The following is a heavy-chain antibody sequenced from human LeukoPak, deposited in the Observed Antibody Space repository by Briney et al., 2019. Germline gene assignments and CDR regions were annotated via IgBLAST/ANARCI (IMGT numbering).Heavy chain of an antibody. J-gene: IGHJ6*02. D-gene: IGHD2/OR15-2a*01. CDR3: ARIGTTTRGPAGLDV. V-gene: IGHV3-48*03. CDR2: IASGGGANR. CDR1: GFTFSSYE. Sequence: GGSLTLSCAASGFTFSSYEMNWVRQAPGKGLEWVSYIASGGGANRFYSESVKGRFTISRDNTKNSLYLHMNSLRAEDTGVYYCARIGTTTRGPAGLDVWGQGTTVTVSS.